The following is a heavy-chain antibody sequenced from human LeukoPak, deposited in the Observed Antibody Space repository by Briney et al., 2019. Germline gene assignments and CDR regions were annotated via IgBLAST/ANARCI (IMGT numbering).Heavy chain of an antibody. CDR3: ARDRGYSGYDPYYFDY. Sequence: SQTLSLTCAISGDSVSSNSAAWNWIRQSPSRGLEWLGRTYYRSKWYHDYAVSVKSRITINPDTSKNQFSLQLNSVTPEDTAVYYCARDRGYSGYDPYYFDYWGQGTLVTVSS. CDR1: GDSVSSNSAA. J-gene: IGHJ4*02. CDR2: TYYRSKWYH. V-gene: IGHV6-1*01. D-gene: IGHD5-12*01.